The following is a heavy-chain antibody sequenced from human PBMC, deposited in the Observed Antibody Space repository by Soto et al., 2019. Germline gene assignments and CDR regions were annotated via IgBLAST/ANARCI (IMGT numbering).Heavy chain of an antibody. CDR1: GFTFSSYS. V-gene: IGHV3-48*01. D-gene: IGHD3-10*01. J-gene: IGHJ4*02. Sequence: GGSLRLSCAASGFTFSSYSMNWVRQAPGKGLEWVSYISSSSSTIYYADSVKGRFTISRDNAKNTLYLQMNSLRAEDTAVYYCAKDKLLVRGVITYYFDYWGQGTLVTVSS. CDR2: ISSSSSTI. CDR3: AKDKLLVRGVITYYFDY.